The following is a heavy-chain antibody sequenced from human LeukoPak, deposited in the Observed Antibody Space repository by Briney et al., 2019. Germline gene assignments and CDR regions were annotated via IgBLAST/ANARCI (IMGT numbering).Heavy chain of an antibody. D-gene: IGHD3-9*01. CDR3: AKVDILTGYYYYFDY. CDR1: GFTFSSYA. CDR2: ISGSGGST. V-gene: IGHV3-23*01. J-gene: IGHJ4*02. Sequence: GGSLRLSCAASGFTFSSYAMSWVRRAPGKGLEWVSAISGSGGSTYYADSVKGRFTISRDNSKNTLYLQMNSLRAEDTAVYYCAKVDILTGYYYYFDYWGQGTLVTVSS.